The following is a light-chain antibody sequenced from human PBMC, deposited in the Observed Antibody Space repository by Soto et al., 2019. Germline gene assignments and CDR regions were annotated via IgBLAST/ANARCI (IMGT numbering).Light chain of an antibody. CDR2: GGS. CDR1: QSVSSSY. CDR3: QQYGSSPPNT. V-gene: IGKV3-20*01. Sequence: EIVLTHSPGTLSLSPGERATLSCSASQSVSSSYLAWYQQKPGQAPRLLIYGGSSRATGIPDRFSGSGSGTDFTLTISRLKPEDFAVYYCQQYGSSPPNTFGQGTRLEIK. J-gene: IGKJ5*01.